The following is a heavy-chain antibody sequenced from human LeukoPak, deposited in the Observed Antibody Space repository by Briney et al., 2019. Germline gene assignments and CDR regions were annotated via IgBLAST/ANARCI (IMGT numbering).Heavy chain of an antibody. J-gene: IGHJ6*02. V-gene: IGHV3-30*03. CDR2: IAYGGTYT. CDR1: GFTFSDYA. D-gene: IGHD2/OR15-2a*01. CDR3: ARNKAITAFFGMDV. Sequence: GGSLRLSCAASGFTFSDYAMHWVRQAPGKGLEWVAVIAYGGTYTHHADSLKGRFTISRDNSRDTLYLQINSLRPEDTALYYCARNKAITAFFGMDVWGQGTTVIVSS.